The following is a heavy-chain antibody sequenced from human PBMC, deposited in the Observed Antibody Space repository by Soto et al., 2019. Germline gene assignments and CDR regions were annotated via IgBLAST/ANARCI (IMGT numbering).Heavy chain of an antibody. J-gene: IGHJ4*02. CDR1: GFTFSSYS. CDR2: ISSSSSYI. V-gene: IGHV3-21*01. CDR3: AREYGDFEKVLDY. D-gene: IGHD4-17*01. Sequence: EVQLVESGGGLVKPGGSLRLSCAASGFTFSSYSMNWVRQAPGKGLEWVSSISSSSSYIYYADSVKGRFTISRDNAKNSLYLQTNSLRAEDTAVYYCAREYGDFEKVLDYWGPGTLVTVSS.